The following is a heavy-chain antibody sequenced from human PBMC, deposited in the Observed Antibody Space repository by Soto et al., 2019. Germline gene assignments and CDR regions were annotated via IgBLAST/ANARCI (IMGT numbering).Heavy chain of an antibody. J-gene: IGHJ6*02. Sequence: SQTLSLTCAISGDSVSSNSATWNWIRQSPSRGLEWLGRTFSRSNWYNDYAVSVKSRITINPDTSKNQFSLKLSSVTAADTAVYYCARDTLGYSGYDLFYYYYYGMDVWGQGTTVTVSS. CDR3: ARDTLGYSGYDLFYYYYYGMDV. CDR2: TFSRSNWYN. CDR1: GDSVSSNSAT. D-gene: IGHD5-12*01. V-gene: IGHV6-1*01.